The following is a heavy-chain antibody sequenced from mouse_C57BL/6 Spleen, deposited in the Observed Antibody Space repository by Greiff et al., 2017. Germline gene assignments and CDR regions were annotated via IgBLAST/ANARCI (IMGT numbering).Heavy chain of an antibody. CDR3: ARRHSNPYYFDY. D-gene: IGHD2-5*01. J-gene: IGHJ2*01. V-gene: IGHV1-74*01. Sequence: QVQLLQPGAELVKPGASVKVSCTASGYTFTSYWMHWVQQRPGKGLEWIGRIRPSASETTYNQTFKGKATLTVDKSSSTGYMQLSSLTSEDTAVYYCARRHSNPYYFDYWGQGTTLTVSS. CDR1: GYTFTSYW. CDR2: IRPSASET.